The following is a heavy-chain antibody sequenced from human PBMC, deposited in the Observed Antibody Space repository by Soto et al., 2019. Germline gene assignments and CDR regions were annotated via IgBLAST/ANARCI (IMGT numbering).Heavy chain of an antibody. CDR2: IIPIFGTA. V-gene: IGHV1-69*01. J-gene: IGHJ4*02. CDR1: GGTFSSYA. CDR3: ARPIRHYDSSGYSLPLGY. Sequence: QVQLVQSGAEVKKPGSSVKVSCKASGGTFSSYAISWVRQAPGQGLEWMGGIIPIFGTANYAQKFQGRVTITADESTSTAYMELSSLISEDTAVYYCARPIRHYDSSGYSLPLGYWGQGTLVTVSS. D-gene: IGHD3-22*01.